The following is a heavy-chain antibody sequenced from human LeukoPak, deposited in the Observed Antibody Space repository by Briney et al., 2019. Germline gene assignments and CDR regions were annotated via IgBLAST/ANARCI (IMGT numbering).Heavy chain of an antibody. Sequence: GGSLRLSCLASGFTFNYYSLSWVCKAQGQGLDFVYLISSDGVYTSYAYSVKGRFTNSRDDSKSTVYLQISMLGADDTAVYYCAKVLDYCDGGTCYNSGMDSWGQGTLVTVSS. V-gene: IGHV3-64D*08. D-gene: IGHD2-15*01. CDR1: GFTFNYYS. CDR2: ISSDGVYT. J-gene: IGHJ4*02. CDR3: AKVLDYCDGGTCYNSGMDS.